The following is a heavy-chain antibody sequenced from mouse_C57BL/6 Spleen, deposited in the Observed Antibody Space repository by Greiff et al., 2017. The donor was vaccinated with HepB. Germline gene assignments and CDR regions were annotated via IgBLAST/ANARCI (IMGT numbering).Heavy chain of an antibody. CDR2: IDPSDSET. CDR1: GYTFTSYW. V-gene: IGHV1-52*01. Sequence: QVQLKESGAELVRPGSSVKLSCKASGYTFTSYWMHWVKQRPIQGLEWIGNIDPSDSETHYNQKFKDKATLTVDKSSSTAYMQLSSLTSEDSAVYYCARRWYFDVWGTGTTVTVSS. CDR3: ARRWYFDV. J-gene: IGHJ1*03.